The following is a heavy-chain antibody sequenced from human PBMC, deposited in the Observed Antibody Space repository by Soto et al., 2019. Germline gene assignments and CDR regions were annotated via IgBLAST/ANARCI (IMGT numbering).Heavy chain of an antibody. D-gene: IGHD5-12*01. CDR1: GFTFSNYA. CDR2: LSGGGGTT. CDR3: AKDRGYSGHDNWVDS. Sequence: GGSLRLSCAASGFTFSNYAMSWVRQAPGQGLEWVSGLSGGGGTTYYADSVKGRFTNSRDNSENTLYLQMNSLRADDTAVYYCAKDRGYSGHDNWVDSWGQGTLVTVSS. V-gene: IGHV3-23*01. J-gene: IGHJ5*01.